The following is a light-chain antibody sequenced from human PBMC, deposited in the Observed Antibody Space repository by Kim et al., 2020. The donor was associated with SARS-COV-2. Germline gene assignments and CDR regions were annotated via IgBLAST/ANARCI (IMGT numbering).Light chain of an antibody. CDR3: QTWATGIHV. J-gene: IGLJ1*01. CDR2: LNSGGSH. V-gene: IGLV4-69*01. Sequence: ASVTLTCTLRSASNAYAITWNKQQTQKSPRFLMKLNSGGSHTGGDGIPDRFSGSSSGAERYLTISGLQSKDEADYYCQTWATGIHVFGSGTKVTVL. CDR1: SASNAYA.